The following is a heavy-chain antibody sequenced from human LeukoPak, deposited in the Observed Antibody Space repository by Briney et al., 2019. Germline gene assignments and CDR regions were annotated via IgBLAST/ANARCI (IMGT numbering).Heavy chain of an antibody. CDR1: GFTFSSYW. V-gene: IGHV3-74*01. Sequence: GGSLRLSCAASGFTFSSYWMHWVRQAPGKGLVWVSRIKSGGSSTSYADSVKGRFTISRDNAKNTLYLQMNSLKTEDTAVYYCTTDGVGVEGATYDNWGQGTLVSVSS. CDR2: IKSGGSST. J-gene: IGHJ4*02. D-gene: IGHD1-26*01. CDR3: TTDGVGVEGATYDN.